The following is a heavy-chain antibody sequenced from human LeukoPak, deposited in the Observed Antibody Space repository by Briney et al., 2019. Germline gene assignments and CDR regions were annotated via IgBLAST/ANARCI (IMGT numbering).Heavy chain of an antibody. V-gene: IGHV1-69*13. CDR3: ARGRSDGGYDSGDMDV. CDR1: GGTFSSYA. J-gene: IGHJ6*04. CDR2: IIPIFGTA. Sequence: SXXXXXKASGGTFSSYAISWVRQAPGQGLEWMGGIIPIFGTANYAQKFQGRVTITADESTSTAYMELSSLRSEDTAVYYCARGRSDGGYDSGDMDVWGKGTTVTVSS. D-gene: IGHD5-12*01.